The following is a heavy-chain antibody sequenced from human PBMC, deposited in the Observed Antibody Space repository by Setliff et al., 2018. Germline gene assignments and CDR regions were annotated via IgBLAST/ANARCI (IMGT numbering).Heavy chain of an antibody. CDR3: ARVGVPSGYWYYLDY. CDR1: GYSFSFFG. V-gene: IGHV1-2*02. J-gene: IGHJ4*02. CDR2: ITPNSGGT. D-gene: IGHD3-22*01. Sequence: ASVKVSCKASGYSFSFFGITWVRQAPGQGLEWMGWITPNSGGTNYAQKFKGRVTMTRDTSITTVHMELRRLTSDDTAIYYCARVGVPSGYWYYLDYWGQGTQVTVSS.